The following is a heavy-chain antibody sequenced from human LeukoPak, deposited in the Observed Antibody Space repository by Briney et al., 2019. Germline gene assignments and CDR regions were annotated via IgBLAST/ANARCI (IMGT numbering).Heavy chain of an antibody. CDR2: ISGSGGST. Sequence: GGSLRLSCADSAFTFSSYAMSWVRQAPGKGLEWVSAISGSGGSTYYADSVKGRFTISRDNSKNTLYLQMNSLRAEDTAVYYCAKMQAYSSGWYSEPIDYWGQGTLVTVSS. D-gene: IGHD6-19*01. V-gene: IGHV3-23*01. CDR1: AFTFSSYA. CDR3: AKMQAYSSGWYSEPIDY. J-gene: IGHJ4*02.